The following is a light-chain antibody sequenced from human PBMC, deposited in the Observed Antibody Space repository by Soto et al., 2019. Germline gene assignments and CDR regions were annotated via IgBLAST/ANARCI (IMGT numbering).Light chain of an antibody. Sequence: QSALTQPPSASGSPGQSVTISCTGTSSDVGGYNYVSWYQHHPGKAPKLIIFDVIKRPSGVPDRFSGSKSGNTASLTVSGVQAEDEADFYCSSYAGSTVIFGGGTKVTVL. CDR3: SSYAGSTVI. J-gene: IGLJ2*01. CDR1: SSDVGGYNY. CDR2: DVI. V-gene: IGLV2-8*01.